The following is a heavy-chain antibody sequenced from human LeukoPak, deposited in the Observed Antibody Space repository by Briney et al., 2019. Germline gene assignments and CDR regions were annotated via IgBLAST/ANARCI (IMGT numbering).Heavy chain of an antibody. CDR3: ATLSRWELPGNFDY. D-gene: IGHD1-26*01. CDR2: ISTYNGNT. CDR1: GYTFTSYG. Sequence: ASVKVSCKASGYTFTSYGISWVRQAPGQGLEWMGWISTYNGNTNYAQKLQGRVTMTTDTSTSTAYMELRSLRSEDTAVYYCATLSRWELPGNFDYWGQGTLVTVSS. V-gene: IGHV1-18*01. J-gene: IGHJ4*02.